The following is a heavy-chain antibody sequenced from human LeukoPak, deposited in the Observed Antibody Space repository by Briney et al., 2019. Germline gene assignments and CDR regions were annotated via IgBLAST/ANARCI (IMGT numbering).Heavy chain of an antibody. CDR2: IYYSGST. D-gene: IGHD6-6*01. CDR1: GGSISSYY. V-gene: IGHV4-59*01. J-gene: IGHJ6*03. Sequence: PSETLSLTCTVSGGSISSYYWSWIRQPPGKGLEWIGYIYYSGSTNYNPSLKSRVTISVDTSKNQFSLKLSSVTAADTAVYYCARGISEIAARPGNYYYYYIDVWGKGTTVTVSS. CDR3: ARGISEIAARPGNYYYYYIDV.